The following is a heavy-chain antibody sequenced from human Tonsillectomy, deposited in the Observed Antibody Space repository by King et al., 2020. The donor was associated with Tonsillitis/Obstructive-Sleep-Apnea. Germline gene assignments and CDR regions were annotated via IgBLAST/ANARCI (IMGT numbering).Heavy chain of an antibody. CDR3: ARGTVHYSNYDYRLDY. CDR2: INHSGST. Sequence: VQLQQWGAGLLKPSETLSLTCAVYGGSFSGYYWSWIRQPPGKGLEWIGEINHSGSTNYNPSLKSRVTISVDTSKNQFSLKLSSVTAADTAVYYCARGTVHYSNYDYRLDYWGQGTLVTVSS. J-gene: IGHJ4*02. V-gene: IGHV4-34*01. CDR1: GGSFSGYY. D-gene: IGHD4-11*01.